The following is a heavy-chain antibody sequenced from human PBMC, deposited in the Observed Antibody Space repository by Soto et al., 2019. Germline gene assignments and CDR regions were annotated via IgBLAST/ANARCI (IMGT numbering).Heavy chain of an antibody. CDR1: GYTFTSYG. D-gene: IGHD1-26*01. Sequence: ASVKVSCKASGYTFTSYGISWVRQAPGQGLEWMGWISAYNGNTNYAQKLQGRVTMTTDTSTSTAYMELRSLRSDDTAVYHCARAVGATTKRENNWFDPWGQGTLVTVSS. V-gene: IGHV1-18*01. J-gene: IGHJ5*02. CDR3: ARAVGATTKRENNWFDP. CDR2: ISAYNGNT.